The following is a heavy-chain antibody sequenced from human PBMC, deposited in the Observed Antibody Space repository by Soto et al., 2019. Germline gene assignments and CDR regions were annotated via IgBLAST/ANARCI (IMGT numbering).Heavy chain of an antibody. CDR2: IFPGDSDT. CDR1: GYNFANYW. J-gene: IGHJ3*02. Sequence: SGESLKISCKGSGYNFANYWIGWVRQMPGKGLEWMGMIFPGDSDTKNSPSLQGQITMSVDKSDSSAYLQWRSLKASDTAMYYCAAWYTTGTDAFDIWGQGTMVTVSS. CDR3: AAWYTTGTDAFDI. V-gene: IGHV5-51*01. D-gene: IGHD1-1*01.